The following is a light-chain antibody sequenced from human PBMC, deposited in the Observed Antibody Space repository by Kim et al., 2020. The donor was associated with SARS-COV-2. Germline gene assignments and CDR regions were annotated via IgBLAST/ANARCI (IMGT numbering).Light chain of an antibody. CDR1: NIGTKV. Sequence: SYELTQPPSVSVAPGTTARITCGGSNIGTKVVHWYHQRPGQAPVLVINYDSDWPSGIPERVSGSNSGNTATLTISRVEPGDEADYYCQVWDDSTDHPVFGGGTQLTVL. CDR2: YDS. V-gene: IGLV3-21*04. CDR3: QVWDDSTDHPV. J-gene: IGLJ3*02.